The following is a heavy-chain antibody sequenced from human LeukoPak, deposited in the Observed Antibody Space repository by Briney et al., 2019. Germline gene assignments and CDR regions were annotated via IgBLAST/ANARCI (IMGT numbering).Heavy chain of an antibody. V-gene: IGHV4-30-4*01. CDR2: IHYSGNT. Sequence: PSETLSLTCTVSGGSISGGDYYWTWIRQPPGRGLEWIGYIHYSGNTYYNPSLKSRVTMSVDTSKNQFSLKLSSVTAADTAMYYCARTPESIRGIISNCFDPWGQGTLVTVSS. J-gene: IGHJ5*02. D-gene: IGHD3-10*01. CDR3: ARTPESIRGIISNCFDP. CDR1: GGSISGGDYY.